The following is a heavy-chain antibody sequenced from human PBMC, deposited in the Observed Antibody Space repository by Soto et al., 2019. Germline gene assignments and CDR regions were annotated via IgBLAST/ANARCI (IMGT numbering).Heavy chain of an antibody. V-gene: IGHV3-30*18. CDR2: ISYDGSNK. CDR3: AKDRGGG. Sequence: QVQLVESGGGVVQPGRSLRLSCAASGFTFSSYGMHWVRQAPGKGLEGVAVISYDGSNKYYADSVKGRFTISRDNSKNTLYLQMNSLRAEDTAVYYCAKDRGGGWGQGTLVTVSS. J-gene: IGHJ4*02. CDR1: GFTFSSYG.